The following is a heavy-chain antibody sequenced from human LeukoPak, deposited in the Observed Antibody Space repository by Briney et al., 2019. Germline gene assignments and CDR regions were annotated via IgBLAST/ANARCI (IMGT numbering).Heavy chain of an antibody. Sequence: SETLSLTCTVSGGFISSSSYYWGWIRQPPGKGLEWIGSIYYSGSTYYNTSLKSRVTISRDMSKNQFSLKLTSVTAADTAVYYCARASRGHDYWGQGALVTVSS. CDR2: IYYSGST. J-gene: IGHJ4*02. V-gene: IGHV4-39*07. CDR3: ARASRGHDY. D-gene: IGHD3-10*01. CDR1: GGFISSSSYY.